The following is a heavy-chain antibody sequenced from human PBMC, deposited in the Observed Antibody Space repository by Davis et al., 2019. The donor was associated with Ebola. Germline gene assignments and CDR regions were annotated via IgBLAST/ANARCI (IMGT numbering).Heavy chain of an antibody. CDR3: ARRIAAAGTNYFDY. V-gene: IGHV5-51*01. CDR2: IYPGDSDT. J-gene: IGHJ4*02. CDR1: GYTFTTYW. D-gene: IGHD6-13*01. Sequence: GESLKISCKGSGYTFTTYWIAWVRQMPGKGLEWMGIIYPGDSDTRYSPSFQGQVTISADKSITTAYLQWSSLKASDTAMYYCARRIAAAGTNYFDYWGQGTLVTSPQ.